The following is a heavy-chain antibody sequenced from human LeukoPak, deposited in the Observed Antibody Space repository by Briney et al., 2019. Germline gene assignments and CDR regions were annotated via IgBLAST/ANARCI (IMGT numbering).Heavy chain of an antibody. J-gene: IGHJ4*02. CDR3: ARARDRRSWKSLFDH. Sequence: SETLSLTCTVSGGSISSYYWGWIRQPPGKGLEWIGSIYYSGSTYYNPSLKSRVTISVDTPKNQFSLKLSSVTAEDTAVYYCARARDRRSWKSLFDHWGQGTLATVSS. D-gene: IGHD6-13*01. CDR2: IYYSGST. V-gene: IGHV4-39*07. CDR1: GGSISSYY.